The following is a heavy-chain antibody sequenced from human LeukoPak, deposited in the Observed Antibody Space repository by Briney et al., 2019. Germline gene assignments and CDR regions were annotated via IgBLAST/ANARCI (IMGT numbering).Heavy chain of an antibody. CDR1: GFTFSSYA. CDR3: ARDLYGDYEGAFDI. D-gene: IGHD4-17*01. Sequence: GGSLRLSCAASGFTFSSYAMSWVRQAPGKGLEWVSGISGSGGSTYYTDSVKGRFTISRDNSKNTLYLQMNSLRAEDTAVYYCARDLYGDYEGAFDIWGQGTMVTVSS. J-gene: IGHJ3*02. CDR2: ISGSGGST. V-gene: IGHV3-23*01.